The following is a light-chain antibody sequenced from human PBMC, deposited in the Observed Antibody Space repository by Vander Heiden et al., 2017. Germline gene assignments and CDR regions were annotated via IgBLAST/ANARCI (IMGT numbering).Light chain of an antibody. CDR2: DDS. V-gene: IGLV3-21*02. CDR3: QVWDSSSDHRVV. J-gene: IGLJ2*01. CDR1: NIGSNS. Sequence: SYELTQPPSVSRAPGQTARITCGGINIGSNSVHWYQQQPGQAPVLVVYDDSDRPSAIPERFSGSNSGNTATLTMSRVEAGDEADYYCQVWDSSSDHRVVFGGGTKLNVL.